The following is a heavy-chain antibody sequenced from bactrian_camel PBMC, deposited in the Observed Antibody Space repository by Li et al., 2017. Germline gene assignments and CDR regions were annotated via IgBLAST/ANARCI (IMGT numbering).Heavy chain of an antibody. J-gene: IGHJ4*01. V-gene: IGHV3S53*01. CDR1: KDATNNYC. Sequence: HVQLVESGGGSVQAGGSLSLSCKVSKDATNNYCMGWFRQAPGKEREGVATVDSNGVTKVASSVKGRFTLSKDNAKNTLYLRMDNLKPEDTALYTCAAEDQAPWDMGWICNYNSWGQGTQVTVS. CDR2: VDSNGVT. D-gene: IGHD3*01. CDR3: AAEDQAPWDMGWICNYNS.